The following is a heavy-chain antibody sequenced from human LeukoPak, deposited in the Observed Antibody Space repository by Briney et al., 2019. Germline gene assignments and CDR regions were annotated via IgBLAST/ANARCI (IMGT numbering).Heavy chain of an antibody. Sequence: ASVKVSCKASGYTFTSYAMHWVRQAPGQRLEWMGWINGGNGNTKYSQKLQGRVTITRDTSASTAYMELRSLRSEDTAVFYCARGPPRLNWFDPWGQGTLVTVSS. CDR2: INGGNGNT. J-gene: IGHJ5*02. V-gene: IGHV1-3*01. D-gene: IGHD6-25*01. CDR3: ARGPPRLNWFDP. CDR1: GYTFTSYA.